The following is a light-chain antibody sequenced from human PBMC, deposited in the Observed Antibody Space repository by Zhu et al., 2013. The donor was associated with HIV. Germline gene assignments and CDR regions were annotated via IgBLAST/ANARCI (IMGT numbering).Light chain of an antibody. CDR1: QSVSSN. CDR3: QQFLTTPLT. CDR2: GAS. J-gene: IGKJ4*01. Sequence: EIVMTQSPATLSVSPGERASLSCRASQSVSSNLAWYQQKPGQAPRLLIYGASTRATGIPARFSGSGSGTEFTLTISSLQAEDVAFYYCQQFLTTPLTFGGGTKVDLK. V-gene: IGKV3-15*01.